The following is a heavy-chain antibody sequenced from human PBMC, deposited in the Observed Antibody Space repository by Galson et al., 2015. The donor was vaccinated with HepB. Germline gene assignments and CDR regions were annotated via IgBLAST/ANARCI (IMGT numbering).Heavy chain of an antibody. D-gene: IGHD3-9*01. J-gene: IGHJ4*02. CDR1: GFTFKTYS. Sequence: SLRLSCAASGFTFKTYSMNWVRQAPGKGLEWVSSISHSSDYVYYADSVKGRFTVSRDNAESSLYLQMNSLRAEDTAVYYCVRDPQYDNLTGYYHFDYWGQGTLVTVSS. CDR3: VRDPQYDNLTGYYHFDY. CDR2: ISHSSDYV. V-gene: IGHV3-21*01.